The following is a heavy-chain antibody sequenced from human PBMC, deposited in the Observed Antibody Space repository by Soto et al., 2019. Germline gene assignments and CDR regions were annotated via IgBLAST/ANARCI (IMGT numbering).Heavy chain of an antibody. D-gene: IGHD2-15*01. CDR2: ISYDGSNK. V-gene: IGHV3-30*18. CDR1: GFTFSSYG. Sequence: GGSLRLSCAASGFTFSSYGMHWVRQAPGKGLEWVAVISYDGSNKYYADSVKGRFTISRDNSKNTLYLQMNSLRAEDTAVYYCAKESSAFLIVVVVAATPGGTLDYWGQGTLVTVSS. J-gene: IGHJ4*02. CDR3: AKESSAFLIVVVVAATPGGTLDY.